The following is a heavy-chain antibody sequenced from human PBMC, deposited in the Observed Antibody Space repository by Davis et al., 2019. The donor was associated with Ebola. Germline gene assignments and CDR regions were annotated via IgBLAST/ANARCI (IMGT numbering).Heavy chain of an antibody. J-gene: IGHJ4*01. CDR3: AASAGTVGKFDY. CDR1: GFTFSGSA. D-gene: IGHD1-14*01. CDR2: IRSKANSYAT. Sequence: GGSLRLSCAASGFTFSGSAMHWVRQASGKGLEWVGRIRSKANSYATTYAASVTGRFTISRDDSKNTAYLQMNSLKTEDTAVYYCAASAGTVGKFDYWGQGTLVTVSS. V-gene: IGHV3-73*01.